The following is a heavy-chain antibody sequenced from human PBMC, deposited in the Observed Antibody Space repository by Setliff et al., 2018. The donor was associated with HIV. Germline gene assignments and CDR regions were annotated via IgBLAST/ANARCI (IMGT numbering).Heavy chain of an antibody. V-gene: IGHV2-5*02. CDR1: GFSLSTSGVG. D-gene: IGHD3-10*01. CDR2: IYWDDDK. Sequence: SGPTLVNPTQTLTLTCTFSGFSLSTSGVGVGWIRQPPGKALEWLALIYWDDDKRYSPSLQSRLTVTKDTSKNQVVLTMTNMDPVDTATYYCARILLVWGSGSYYYYGMDVWGQGTTVTVSS. CDR3: ARILLVWGSGSYYYYGMDV. J-gene: IGHJ6*02.